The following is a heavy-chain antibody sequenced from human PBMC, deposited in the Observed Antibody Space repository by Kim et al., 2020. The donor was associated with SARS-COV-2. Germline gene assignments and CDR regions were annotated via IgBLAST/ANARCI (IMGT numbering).Heavy chain of an antibody. D-gene: IGHD5-12*01. V-gene: IGHV1-2*02. J-gene: IGHJ4*02. Sequence: ASVKVSCKASGYTFSGYYMHWVRQAPGQGLEWMGWINPNSGGTNYAQKFQGRVTMTRDTSISTAYMELSRLRSDDTAVYYCAREGRYSGYDFDYWGQGTLVTVSS. CDR3: AREGRYSGYDFDY. CDR2: INPNSGGT. CDR1: GYTFSGYY.